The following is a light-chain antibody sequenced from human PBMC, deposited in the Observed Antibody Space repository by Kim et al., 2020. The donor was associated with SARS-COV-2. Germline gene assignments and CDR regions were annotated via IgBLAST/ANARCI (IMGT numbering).Light chain of an antibody. Sequence: SASVGDRVTITCRASQDISYSLAWFQQKPGKAPKPLIYATSTLHSGVPSKFSGGGFGTDFTLTITSLQPEDFATYYCQQYTSMPYTFGQVTKLEI. V-gene: IGKV1-16*02. CDR3: QQYTSMPYT. J-gene: IGKJ2*01. CDR2: ATS. CDR1: QDISYS.